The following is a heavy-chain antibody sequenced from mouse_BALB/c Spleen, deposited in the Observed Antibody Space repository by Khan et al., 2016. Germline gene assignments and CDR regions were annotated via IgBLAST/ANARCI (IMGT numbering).Heavy chain of an antibody. V-gene: IGHV3-1*02. D-gene: IGHD1-1*01. CDR2: IHYSGST. J-gene: IGHJ2*01. CDR1: GYSITSGYS. Sequence: VQLKESGPDLVKPSQSLSLTCTVTGYSITSGYSWHWIRQFPGNKLEWMAYIHYSGSTNYNPSLKSRISITRDTSKNQFFLHLISVTTEDTATYYCTRGDYYGSGYWGQGTTLTGSS. CDR3: TRGDYYGSGY.